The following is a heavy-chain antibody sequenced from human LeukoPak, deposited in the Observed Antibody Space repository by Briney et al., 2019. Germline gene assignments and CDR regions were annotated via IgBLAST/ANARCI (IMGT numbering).Heavy chain of an antibody. Sequence: ASVKVSCKASGYTFTSYDINWVRQATGQGLEWMGWMNPNSGNTGYAQKFQGRVTMTRNTSISTAYMELSSLRSEDTAVYYCARASGDSSNYDFPKPYSYWGQGTLVTVSS. CDR1: GYTFTSYD. D-gene: IGHD3-22*01. CDR3: ARASGDSSNYDFPKPYSY. J-gene: IGHJ4*02. CDR2: MNPNSGNT. V-gene: IGHV1-8*01.